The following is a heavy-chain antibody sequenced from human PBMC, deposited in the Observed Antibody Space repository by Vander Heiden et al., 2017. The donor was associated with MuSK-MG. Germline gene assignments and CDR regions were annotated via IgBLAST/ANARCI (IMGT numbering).Heavy chain of an antibody. Sequence: VQLVESGGGLVKPGGSLSLPCAPSGFTFSSYSMNWVRQAPGKGLEWVSSISSSSSYIYDSDSVKGRFTISRDNAKNSLYLKMNSLSAEDTAVYYCARERDYGMDVWGHVTTVTVSS. CDR2: ISSSSSYI. CDR1: GFTFSSYS. V-gene: IGHV3-21*01. CDR3: ARERDYGMDV. J-gene: IGHJ6*02.